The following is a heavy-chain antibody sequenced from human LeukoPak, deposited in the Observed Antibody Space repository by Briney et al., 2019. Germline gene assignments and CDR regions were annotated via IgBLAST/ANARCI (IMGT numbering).Heavy chain of an antibody. CDR1: GGSLSNYY. CDR3: ARHADY. J-gene: IGHJ4*02. Sequence: PSETLSLTCGVSGGSLSNYYWSWIRQPPGKGLEWIGSIYYSGSTYYNPSLKSRVTISVDTSKNQFSLKLSSVTAADTAVYYCARHADYWGQGTLVTVSS. CDR2: IYYSGST. V-gene: IGHV4-39*01.